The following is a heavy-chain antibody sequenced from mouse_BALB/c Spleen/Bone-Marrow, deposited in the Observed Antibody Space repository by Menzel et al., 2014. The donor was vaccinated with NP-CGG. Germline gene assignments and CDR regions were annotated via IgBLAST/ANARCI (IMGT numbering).Heavy chain of an antibody. CDR3: AREPHYYAMDY. Sequence: VMLVESGPGLVAPSQSLSITCTVSGFSLTGYGVNWVRQPPGKGLEWLGMIWGDGSTDYNSALKSRLSISKDNSKNQVFLKMNSLQTDDTARYYCAREPHYYAMDYWGQGTSVTVSS. J-gene: IGHJ4*01. CDR2: IWGDGST. CDR1: GFSLTGYG. V-gene: IGHV2-6-7*01.